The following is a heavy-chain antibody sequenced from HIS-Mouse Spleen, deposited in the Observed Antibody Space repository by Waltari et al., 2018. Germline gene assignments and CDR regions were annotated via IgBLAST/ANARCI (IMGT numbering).Heavy chain of an antibody. J-gene: IGHJ2*01. V-gene: IGHV4-39*07. CDR2: IYYSGST. CDR3: AREIPYSSSWYDWYFDL. CDR1: VCSISSSSYY. D-gene: IGHD6-13*01. Sequence: QLQLQESGPGLVKPSETPSLTCTVPVCSISSSSYYWGWIRPPPGKGLEWIGRIYYSGSTYYNPSLKSRVTISVDTSKNQFSLKLSSVTAADTAVYYCAREIPYSSSWYDWYFDLWGRGTLVTVSS.